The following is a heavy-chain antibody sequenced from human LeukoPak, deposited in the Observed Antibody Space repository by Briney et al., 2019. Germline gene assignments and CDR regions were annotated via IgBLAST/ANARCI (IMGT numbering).Heavy chain of an antibody. D-gene: IGHD6-19*01. V-gene: IGHV3-23*01. Sequence: GGSLRLSCAASGFTFSSYAMSWVRQAPGKGLEWVSAISGSGGSTYYADSVKGRFTISRDNSKNTLYLQMNSLRAEDTAVYYCAKARSYPQPGIAVAGTLDYWGQGTLVTVSS. CDR1: GFTFSSYA. CDR3: AKARSYPQPGIAVAGTLDY. CDR2: ISGSGGST. J-gene: IGHJ4*02.